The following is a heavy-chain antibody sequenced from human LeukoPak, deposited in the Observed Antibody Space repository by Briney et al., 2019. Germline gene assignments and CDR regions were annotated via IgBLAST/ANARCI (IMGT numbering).Heavy chain of an antibody. CDR3: AKDRCSNAIGCLYYYMDV. D-gene: IGHD2-8*01. Sequence: GGSLRLACAASRFSFSSYGMHWVRQAPGKGLEWVAYLQYDRTNVQYADSVRGRFTISRDNSKNILYLQMNSLRGEDTAVYYCAKDRCSNAIGCLYYYMDVWGKGTTVTISS. V-gene: IGHV3-30*02. CDR1: RFSFSSYG. J-gene: IGHJ6*03. CDR2: LQYDRTNV.